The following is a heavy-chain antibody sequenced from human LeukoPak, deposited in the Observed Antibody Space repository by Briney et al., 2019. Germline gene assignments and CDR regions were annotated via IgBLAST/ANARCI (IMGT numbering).Heavy chain of an antibody. J-gene: IGHJ4*02. D-gene: IGHD2-2*01. Sequence: HGESLKISCKGSGYSFTSYWIGWVRQMRGKGLEWMRIIYPGDSDTRYSPPFQGQVTISADKSISTAYLQWSSLKASDTAMYYCARSMGYCSSTSCYVDYWGQGTLVTVSS. CDR2: IYPGDSDT. CDR3: ARSMGYCSSTSCYVDY. CDR1: GYSFTSYW. V-gene: IGHV5-51*01.